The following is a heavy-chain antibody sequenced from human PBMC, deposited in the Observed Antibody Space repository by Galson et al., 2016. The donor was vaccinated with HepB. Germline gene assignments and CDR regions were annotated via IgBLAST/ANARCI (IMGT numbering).Heavy chain of an antibody. J-gene: IGHJ5*02. V-gene: IGHV3-48*02. Sequence: SLRLSCAASGFTFSSYSMNWVRQAPGKGLGWLTYITSSSSTIYYADSVTGRFTISRDNAKYSLHLQMNSLRDEDTAVYYCASPRPGLAEILFQSWGQGTLVTVSS. CDR1: GFTFSSYS. CDR3: ASPRPGLAEILFQS. CDR2: ITSSSSTI. D-gene: IGHD3-10*01.